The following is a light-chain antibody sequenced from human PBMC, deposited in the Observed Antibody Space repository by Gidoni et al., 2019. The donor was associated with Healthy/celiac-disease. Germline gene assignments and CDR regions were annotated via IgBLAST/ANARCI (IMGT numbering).Light chain of an antibody. CDR3: QQSYSTPT. Sequence: DIQMTQSPSSLSASVGDRVTITCRASQSISSYLNWYQQKPGKAPKLLIYAASSLQSGVPSRFSGSGSVTYFTLTISSLQPEDFATYSCQQSYSTPTFGQGTRLEIK. J-gene: IGKJ5*01. CDR1: QSISSY. CDR2: AAS. V-gene: IGKV1-39*01.